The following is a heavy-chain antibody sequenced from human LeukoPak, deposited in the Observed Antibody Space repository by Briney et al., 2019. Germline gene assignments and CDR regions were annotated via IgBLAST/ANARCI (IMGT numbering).Heavy chain of an antibody. D-gene: IGHD2-15*01. J-gene: IGHJ6*03. CDR3: ARYSEVYYYVDV. CDR1: GFTFGDYA. V-gene: IGHV3-21*01. Sequence: GGSLRLSCTASGFTFGDYAMSWFRQAPGKGLEWVATIRSYSSYIHYADSVKGRFTISRDDAKKSMFLVMNSLRVEDTAVYFCARYSEVYYYVDVWGTGTTVTVSS. CDR2: IRSYSSYI.